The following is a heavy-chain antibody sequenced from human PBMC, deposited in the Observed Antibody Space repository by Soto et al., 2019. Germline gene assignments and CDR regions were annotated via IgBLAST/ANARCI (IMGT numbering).Heavy chain of an antibody. J-gene: IGHJ2*01. CDR2: ISYDGTYK. Sequence: DKGLEWFSVISYDGTYKYYGDSVKGRFTISRDNSKNTLFLQMNSLRTEDTAVYYCAKYFFFQAEDGIRDRSAVSAFLLNRSSDL. D-gene: IGHD3-3*01. CDR3: AKYFFFQAEDGIRDRSAVSAFLLNRSSDL. V-gene: IGHV3-30*18.